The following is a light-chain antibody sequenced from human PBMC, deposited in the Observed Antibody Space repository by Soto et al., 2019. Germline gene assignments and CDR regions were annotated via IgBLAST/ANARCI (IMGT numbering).Light chain of an antibody. J-gene: IGLJ2*01. CDR3: QSYDSSLTVV. V-gene: IGLV1-40*01. CDR2: GNT. Sequence: QSVLTQPPSVAGAPGQRVTISCTVSSSNIGAGYDVHWYQQFPGTTPKFLIYGNTNRPSGVPDRFSASKSGTSASLDITGLQADDEAEYFCQSYDSSLTVVFGGGTQVPV. CDR1: SSNIGAGYD.